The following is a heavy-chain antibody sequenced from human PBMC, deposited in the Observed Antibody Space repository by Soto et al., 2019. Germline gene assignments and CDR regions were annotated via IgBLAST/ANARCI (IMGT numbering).Heavy chain of an antibody. Sequence: QVQLVQSGAEMKKPGSSVKVSCQSSGGTFNTYAMNWVRQAPGQGPEWMGDISPMFGAANYAPKFQGRVTITADESTGTSYMQWSSLTSEDTALYFCARDVQFHTPAFVYWGQGTLVTVSS. V-gene: IGHV1-69*19. CDR3: ARDVQFHTPAFVY. CDR2: ISPMFGAA. CDR1: GGTFNTYA. J-gene: IGHJ4*02. D-gene: IGHD6-6*01.